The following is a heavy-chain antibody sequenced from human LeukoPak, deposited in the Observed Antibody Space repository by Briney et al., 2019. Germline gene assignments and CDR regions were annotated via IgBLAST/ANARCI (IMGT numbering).Heavy chain of an antibody. Sequence: GASVKVSCKASGYTFTGYYMHWVRQAPGQGLEWMGWINPNSGGTNYAQKFQGRVTMTRDTSISTAYMELSSLRSEDTAVYYCARGAAARPYYFDYWGQGTLVTVSS. CDR1: GYTFTGYY. CDR2: INPNSGGT. D-gene: IGHD6-6*01. V-gene: IGHV1-2*02. CDR3: ARGAAARPYYFDY. J-gene: IGHJ4*02.